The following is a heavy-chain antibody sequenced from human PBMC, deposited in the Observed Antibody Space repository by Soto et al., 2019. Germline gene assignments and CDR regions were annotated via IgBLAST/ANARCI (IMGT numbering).Heavy chain of an antibody. D-gene: IGHD3-22*01. CDR2: ISGSGGST. CDR1: GFTFSSYA. Sequence: LRLSCAASGFTFSSYAMSWVRQAPGKGLEWVSAISGSGGSTYYADSVKGRFTISRDNSKNTLYLQMNSLRAEDTAVYYCAKGQYYYDSSGSLYFQHWGQGTLVTVSS. CDR3: AKGQYYYDSSGSLYFQH. V-gene: IGHV3-23*01. J-gene: IGHJ1*01.